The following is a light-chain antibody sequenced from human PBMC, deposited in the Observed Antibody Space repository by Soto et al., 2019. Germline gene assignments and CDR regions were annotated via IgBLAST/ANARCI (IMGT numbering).Light chain of an antibody. CDR3: SSYTSTSTLVL. CDR2: DVT. J-gene: IGLJ2*01. CDR1: SSDVGGYKY. V-gene: IGLV2-14*03. Sequence: ALTQPASVSGSPGQSITISCTGASSDVGGYKYVSWYQHHPGNAPKLLIYDVTIRPSGVSDRFSGSKSGNTASLTISGLQAEDESTYYCSSYTSTSTLVLFGGGTKLTVL.